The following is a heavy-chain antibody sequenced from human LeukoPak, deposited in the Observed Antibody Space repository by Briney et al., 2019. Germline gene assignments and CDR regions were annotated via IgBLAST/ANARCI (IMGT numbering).Heavy chain of an antibody. CDR1: NGSIRSYY. CDR3: ARVRGDYVYGY. CDR2: IYYSGNT. V-gene: IGHV4-59*12. Sequence: SGTLSLTCTVSNGSIRSYYWSWIRQTPGKGLEWIGYIYYSGNTNYNPSLKSRVTISVDTSKNQFSLKLSSVTAADTAVYYCARVRGDYVYGYWGQGTLVTVSS. J-gene: IGHJ4*02. D-gene: IGHD4-17*01.